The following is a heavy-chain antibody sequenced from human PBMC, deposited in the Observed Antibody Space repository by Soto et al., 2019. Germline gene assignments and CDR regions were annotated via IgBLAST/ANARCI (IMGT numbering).Heavy chain of an antibody. J-gene: IGHJ6*01. CDR1: GGSISDYY. D-gene: IGHD2-2*01. V-gene: IGHV4-59*01. CDR3: VRGVGSSTPRY. CDR2: IYDSGSP. Sequence: SETLSLTCTISGGSISDYYWSWIRQSPGQGLEWIGYIYDSGSPYYNPSLKTRVTISADTSKNQISLKLTSATATNTADYICVRGVGSSTPRYRGRGSTVAV.